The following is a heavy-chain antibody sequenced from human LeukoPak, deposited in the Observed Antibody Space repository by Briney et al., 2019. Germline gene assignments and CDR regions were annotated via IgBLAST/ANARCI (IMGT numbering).Heavy chain of an antibody. Sequence: GGSLRLSCAASGAAFSKYGMKWVRQAAGAGLEYISGISRSGDITHYADSVKGRFTISRDNSKNTLYLQMNSLRAEDTAVYYCAKGRWTGSQRLFDYWGQGTLVTVSS. CDR2: ISRSGDIT. D-gene: IGHD6-25*01. V-gene: IGHV3-23*01. CDR3: AKGRWTGSQRLFDY. CDR1: GAAFSKYG. J-gene: IGHJ4*02.